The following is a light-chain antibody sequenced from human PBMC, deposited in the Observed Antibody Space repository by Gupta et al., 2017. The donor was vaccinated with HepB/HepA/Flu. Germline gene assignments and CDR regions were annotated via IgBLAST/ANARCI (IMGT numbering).Light chain of an antibody. CDR2: AVP. CDR3: CSYAGSNTWV. Sequence: QSALTQPASVSGYPGQSISISCTGTSSDVVGYNLVSWYQQYPGKSPKLIIFAVPKRPSGISSRFSGSKSGNSASLPISGLQAEDESDYSCCSYAGSNTWVFGGGTKLTVL. CDR1: SSDVVGYNL. J-gene: IGLJ3*02. V-gene: IGLV2-23*02.